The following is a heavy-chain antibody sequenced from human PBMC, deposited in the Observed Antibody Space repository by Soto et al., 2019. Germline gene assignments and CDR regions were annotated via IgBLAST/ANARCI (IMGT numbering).Heavy chain of an antibody. Sequence: SETLSLTCTVSGGSLSSGGYYWSWIRQRPGKGPEWIAFTHHSGTTNYNPSLKSRTTISMDTSKNQFSLKLSSVTAADTAVYYCARGGASSQWFDPWGQGTLVTVYS. V-gene: IGHV4-31*03. CDR3: ARGGASSQWFDP. D-gene: IGHD2-15*01. J-gene: IGHJ5*02. CDR2: THHSGTT. CDR1: GGSLSSGGYY.